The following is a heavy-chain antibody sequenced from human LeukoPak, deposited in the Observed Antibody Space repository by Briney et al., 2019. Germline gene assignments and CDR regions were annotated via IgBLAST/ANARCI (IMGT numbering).Heavy chain of an antibody. J-gene: IGHJ4*02. Sequence: GGSLRLSCAASGFTFSSYAMSWVRQAPGKGLEWVSAISGSGGSTYYADSVKGRFTISRDNSKNTLYLQMNSLEAEDTALYYCATNLANAYACYFNFWGQGTLVTVSS. CDR3: ATNLANAYACYFNF. V-gene: IGHV3-23*01. CDR2: ISGSGGST. D-gene: IGHD3-16*01. CDR1: GFTFSSYA.